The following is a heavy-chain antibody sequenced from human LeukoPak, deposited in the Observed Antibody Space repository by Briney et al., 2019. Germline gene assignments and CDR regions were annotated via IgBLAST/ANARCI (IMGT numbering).Heavy chain of an antibody. D-gene: IGHD3-10*01. J-gene: IGHJ4*02. CDR2: ITSSSSYI. V-gene: IGHV3-21*01. CDR1: GFTFSSYS. CDR3: ARDPGSAGL. Sequence: GGSLRLSCAASGFTFSSYSMNWVRQAPGKGLEWVSPITSSSSYIYYADSVKGRFTISRDDAKDSLYLQMNSLRAEDTAVYYCARDPGSAGLWGQGTLVTVSS.